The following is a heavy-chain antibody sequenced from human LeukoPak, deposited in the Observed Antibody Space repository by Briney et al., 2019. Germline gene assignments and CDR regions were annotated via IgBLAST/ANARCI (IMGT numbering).Heavy chain of an antibody. D-gene: IGHD6-19*01. J-gene: IGHJ4*02. CDR2: ISGSGGST. CDR1: GFTFRSYA. V-gene: IGHV3-23*01. Sequence: GGSLRLSCVASGFTFRSYAMNWVRQAPGKGLEWVSGISGSGGSTYYADSVKGRFTISRDNSKNTLFLQMNSLRAEDTAVYYCAKETYSSGWYPYFHYWGQGTLVTVSS. CDR3: AKETYSSGWYPYFHY.